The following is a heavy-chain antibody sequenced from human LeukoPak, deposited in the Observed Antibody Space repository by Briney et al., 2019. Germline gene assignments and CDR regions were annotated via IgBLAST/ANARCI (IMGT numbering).Heavy chain of an antibody. J-gene: IGHJ6*03. CDR2: INPNSGGT. V-gene: IGHV1-2*02. CDR3: ARDLVDTAMVTDYYYYMDV. D-gene: IGHD5-18*01. CDR1: GYTFTGYY. Sequence: ASVKVSCKASGYTFTGYYMHWVRQAPGQGLEWMGWINPNSGGTNYAQKFQGRVTITRNTSISTAYMELSSLRSEDTAVYYCARDLVDTAMVTDYYYYMDVWGKGTTVTVSS.